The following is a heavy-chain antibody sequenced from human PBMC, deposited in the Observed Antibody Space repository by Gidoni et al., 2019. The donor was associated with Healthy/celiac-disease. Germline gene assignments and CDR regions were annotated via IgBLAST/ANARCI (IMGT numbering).Heavy chain of an antibody. J-gene: IGHJ5*02. V-gene: IGHV3-11*01. CDR2: ISSSGSTI. CDR3: ARDAYDFWSGYLNP. CDR1: GFPFRDYY. D-gene: IGHD3-3*01. Sequence: QVQLVESGGGLVKPGGSLRLSCSGSGFPFRDYYMSWVRQAPGKGLEWISYISSSGSTIYYADSVKGRFTISRDNAKNSLYLQMNSLRAEDTAVYYCARDAYDFWSGYLNPWGQGTLVTVSS.